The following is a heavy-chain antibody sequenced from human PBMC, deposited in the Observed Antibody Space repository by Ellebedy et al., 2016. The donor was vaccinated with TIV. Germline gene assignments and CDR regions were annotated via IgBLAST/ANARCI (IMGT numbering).Heavy chain of an antibody. D-gene: IGHD3-16*01. CDR1: GGSLSGYY. CDR2: INHSGST. J-gene: IGHJ3*02. V-gene: IGHV4-34*01. CDR3: VRGGGNAFDI. Sequence: MPSETQSLTCAVYGGSLSGYYWSWIRQPPGKGLEWIGEINHSGSTNYNTSLESRLTVSVDTSKNQFSMKLSSLSAADTALYYCVRGGGNAFDIWGQGTKVTVSS.